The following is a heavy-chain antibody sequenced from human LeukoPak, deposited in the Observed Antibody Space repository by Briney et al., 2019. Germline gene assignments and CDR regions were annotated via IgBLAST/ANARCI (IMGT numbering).Heavy chain of an antibody. D-gene: IGHD3-22*01. V-gene: IGHV3-23*03. CDR3: AKLPTNYDSSGYYSDY. Sequence: AESLSLSCTASGVTFSYYNMNWIRQPPGKGLEWVSRFFSSGSGTIYYADSVKGRFTISRDNSKNTLYLQMNSLRAEDTAVYYCAKLPTNYDSSGYYSDYWGQGTLVTVSS. J-gene: IGHJ4*02. CDR1: GVTFSYYN. CDR2: FSSGSGTI.